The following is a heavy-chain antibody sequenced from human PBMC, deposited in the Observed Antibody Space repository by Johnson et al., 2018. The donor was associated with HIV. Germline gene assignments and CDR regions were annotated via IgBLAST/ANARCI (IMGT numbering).Heavy chain of an antibody. CDR2: IYTDDSI. CDR1: GFTVSSNY. D-gene: IGHD6-13*01. Sequence: VQLVESGGGVVQPGRSLRLSCAASGFTVSSNYMSWVRQAPGKGLEWVSVIYTDDSIYYADSVKGRFTISRDNSKNTLFMQMNSLRGEDTAVYYCARARRAAAQRDAFDIWGQGTMVTVSS. V-gene: IGHV3-66*01. J-gene: IGHJ3*02. CDR3: ARARRAAAQRDAFDI.